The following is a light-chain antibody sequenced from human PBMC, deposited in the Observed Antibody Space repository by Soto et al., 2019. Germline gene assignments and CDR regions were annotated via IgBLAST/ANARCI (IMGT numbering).Light chain of an antibody. J-gene: IGKJ5*01. CDR3: QRYGSSPLIT. Sequence: EIVLTQSPGTLSLSPVEEATLSCRASQSVSSSSLAWYQQRPGQAPRLLIYGTSSRATGIPDRFSGSGSGTDFTLTISRLEPEDFAVYFCQRYGSSPLITFGQGTRLEIK. CDR2: GTS. V-gene: IGKV3-20*01. CDR1: QSVSSSS.